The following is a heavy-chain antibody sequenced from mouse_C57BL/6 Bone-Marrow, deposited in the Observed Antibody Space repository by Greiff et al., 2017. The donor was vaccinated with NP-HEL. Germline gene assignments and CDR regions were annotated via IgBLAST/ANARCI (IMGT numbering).Heavy chain of an antibody. CDR2: IRLKSDNYAT. D-gene: IGHD1-1*01. CDR1: GFTFSNYW. Sequence: EVKLMESGGGLVQPGGSMKLSCVASGFTFSNYWMNWVRQSPEKGLEWVAQIRLKSDNYATHYAESVKGRFTISRDDSKSSVYLQMNNLRAEDTGIYYCTVITTVVPFAYWGQGTLVTVSA. V-gene: IGHV6-3*01. J-gene: IGHJ3*01. CDR3: TVITTVVPFAY.